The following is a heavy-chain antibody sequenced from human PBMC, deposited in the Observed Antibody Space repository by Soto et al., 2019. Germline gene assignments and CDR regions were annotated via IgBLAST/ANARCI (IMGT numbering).Heavy chain of an antibody. CDR3: ARGPYCSGGSCYGLGAFDI. CDR2: IYYSGST. Sequence: SETLSLTCTVSGGSISSSSYYWGWIRQPPGKGLERIGSIYYSGSTYYNPSLKSRVTISVDTSKNQFSLKLSSVTAADTAVYYCARGPYCSGGSCYGLGAFDIWGQGTMVTVSS. CDR1: GGSISSSSYY. J-gene: IGHJ3*02. V-gene: IGHV4-39*01. D-gene: IGHD2-15*01.